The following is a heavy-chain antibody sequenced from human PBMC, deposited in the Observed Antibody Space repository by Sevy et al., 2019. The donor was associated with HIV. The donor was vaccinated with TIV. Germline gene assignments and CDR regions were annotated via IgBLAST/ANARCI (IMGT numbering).Heavy chain of an antibody. V-gene: IGHV1-18*04. CDR2: ISTYNGKT. J-gene: IGHJ4*02. CDR1: GYTFSRSV. Sequence: ASVKVSCMASGYTFSRSVITWVRQAPGQGLEWMGWISTYNGKTNYAQKFQDRVTMTTDTSTNTAYMELRSLRSDETAIYFCARGRGIEVAGGGYYFDYWGQGSLVTVSS. D-gene: IGHD6-19*01. CDR3: ARGRGIEVAGGGYYFDY.